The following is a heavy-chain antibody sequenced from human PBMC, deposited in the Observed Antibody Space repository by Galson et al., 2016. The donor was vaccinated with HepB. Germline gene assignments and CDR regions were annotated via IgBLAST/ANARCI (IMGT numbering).Heavy chain of an antibody. Sequence: SVKVSCKASGYTFTSYGISWVRQAPGQGLQWMGEINPLFDTSHYAQSFQGRLTITADESSSTSYMELSNLRSEDTGLYYCAASRRSYGAYGAPPRAFDFWGQGTMVTVSS. V-gene: IGHV1-69*13. CDR2: INPLFDTS. D-gene: IGHD4-17*01. J-gene: IGHJ3*01. CDR1: GYTFTSYG. CDR3: AASRRSYGAYGAPPRAFDF.